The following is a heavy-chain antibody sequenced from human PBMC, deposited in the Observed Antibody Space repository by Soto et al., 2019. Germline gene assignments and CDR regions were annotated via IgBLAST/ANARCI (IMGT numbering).Heavy chain of an antibody. J-gene: IGHJ4*02. CDR2: ISYSGST. CDR3: ARADPDASVGY. D-gene: IGHD2-15*01. CDR1: GGSMSSYY. V-gene: IGHV4-59*01. Sequence: TLSLTCTVSGGSMSSYYWTWLRQSPGRGLEWIGYISYSGSTYYNPSLKSRVTISADTSKNQFSLRMNSMIAADTAVYYCARADPDASVGYWGQGTLVTVS.